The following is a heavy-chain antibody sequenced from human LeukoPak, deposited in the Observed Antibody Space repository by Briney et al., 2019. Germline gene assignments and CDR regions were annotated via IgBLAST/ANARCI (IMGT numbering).Heavy chain of an antibody. V-gene: IGHV4-34*01. CDR3: ARATASGSGRAYDR. J-gene: IGHJ5*02. Sequence: KPSETLSLTCAVYGESMIGHYWTWIRQPPGKRLEWIGEIHHSGGTNSNPSLKNRVTMSIDMSKNQFSLKLSSVTAADTAVYFCARATASGSGRAYDRWAQGNLVPVSS. D-gene: IGHD3-10*01. CDR1: GESMIGHY. CDR2: IHHSGGT.